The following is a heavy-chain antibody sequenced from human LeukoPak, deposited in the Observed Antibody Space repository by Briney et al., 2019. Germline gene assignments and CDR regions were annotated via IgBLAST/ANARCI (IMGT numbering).Heavy chain of an antibody. CDR2: IYYAGSS. V-gene: IGHV4-59*08. Sequence: PSETLSLTCTVSDASIKNYYWSWIRQPPGKGLEWIANIYYAGSSNYNPSLKSRVSVSIDASKNQLSLKLTSVTAADTAVYYCARLERRQEAFDIWGQGTMVTVSS. D-gene: IGHD1-1*01. CDR1: DASIKNYY. J-gene: IGHJ3*02. CDR3: ARLERRQEAFDI.